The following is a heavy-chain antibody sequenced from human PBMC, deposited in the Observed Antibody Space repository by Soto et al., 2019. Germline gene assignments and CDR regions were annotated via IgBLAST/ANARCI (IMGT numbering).Heavy chain of an antibody. D-gene: IGHD6-13*01. Sequence: GGSLRLSCAASGFTFSSYSMNWVRQAPGKGLEWVSSISSSSSYIYYADSVKGRFTISRDNAKNSLYLQMNSLRAEDTAVYYCARATKPIAADGTEPYYYYYYGMDVWGQGTTVTVSS. V-gene: IGHV3-21*01. CDR3: ARATKPIAADGTEPYYYYYYGMDV. J-gene: IGHJ6*02. CDR1: GFTFSSYS. CDR2: ISSSSSYI.